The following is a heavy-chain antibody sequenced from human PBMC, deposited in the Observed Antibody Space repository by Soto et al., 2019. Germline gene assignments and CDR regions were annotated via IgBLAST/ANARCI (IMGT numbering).Heavy chain of an antibody. CDR3: ARQIYDSDTGPNFQYYFDS. D-gene: IGHD3-22*01. J-gene: IGHJ4*02. Sequence: LKISCKRSGYSFAGYWITWVRQKPGKGLEWMGRIDPSDSQTYYSPSFRGHVTISVTKSITTVFLQWSSLRASDTAMYYCARQIYDSDTGPNFQYYFDSWGQGTPVTVSS. CDR2: IDPSDSQT. V-gene: IGHV5-10-1*01. CDR1: GYSFAGYW.